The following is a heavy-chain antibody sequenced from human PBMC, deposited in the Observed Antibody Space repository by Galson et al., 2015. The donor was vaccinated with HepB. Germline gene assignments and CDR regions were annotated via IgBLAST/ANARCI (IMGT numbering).Heavy chain of an antibody. Sequence: SLRLSCAASGFTFKTYAMDWVRQVPGKGLEWVAVISSNVTNRFYADSVKGRFTVSRDDSKNTPYLQMNSLRTEDTAIYYCARDPGLYDYGDYFDSWGQGILVTVSS. J-gene: IGHJ4*02. CDR1: GFTFKTYA. D-gene: IGHD4-17*01. CDR3: ARDPGLYDYGDYFDS. CDR2: ISSNVTNR. V-gene: IGHV3-30*04.